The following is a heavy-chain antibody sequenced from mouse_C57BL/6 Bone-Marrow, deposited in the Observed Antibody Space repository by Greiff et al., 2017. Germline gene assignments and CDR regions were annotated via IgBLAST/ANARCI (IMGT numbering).Heavy chain of an antibody. J-gene: IGHJ2*01. CDR3: ARYGSSLDY. CDR2: IYPGDGAT. D-gene: IGHD1-1*01. CDR1: GYAFSSSW. Sequence: VQLQESGAELARPGASVKLSCKASGYAFSSSWMNWVKQRPGKGLEWIGRIYPGDGATNYNGKFKGKATLTEDKSSSTAYMQLSSLTSEDSAVYYCARYGSSLDYWGQGTTLTVSS. V-gene: IGHV1-82*01.